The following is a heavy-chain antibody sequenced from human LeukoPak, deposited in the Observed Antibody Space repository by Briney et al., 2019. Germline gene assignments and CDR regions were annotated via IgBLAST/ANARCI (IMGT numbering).Heavy chain of an antibody. V-gene: IGHV4-59*08. D-gene: IGHD3-22*01. J-gene: IGHJ4*02. CDR3: ARRNSSGYYYYFDY. Sequence: SETLSLTCTVSGGSISSYYWSWIRQPPGKGLEWIGYIYYSGSTNYNPSLKSRVTISVDTSKNQFSLKLSSVTAADTAVYYCARRNSSGYYYYFDYWGQGTLVTVSS. CDR2: IYYSGST. CDR1: GGSISSYY.